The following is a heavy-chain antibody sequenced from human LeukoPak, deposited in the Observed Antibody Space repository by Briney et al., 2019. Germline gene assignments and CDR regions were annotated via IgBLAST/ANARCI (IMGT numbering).Heavy chain of an antibody. CDR2: ISGSGGST. Sequence: GGSLRLSCAASGFTFSSYAMSWVRQAPGKGLEWVSVISGSGGSTYYADSVKGRFTISRDNSKNTLYLQMNSLRAEDTAVYYCARGGWLGKPQRVDYWGQGTLVTVSS. CDR1: GFTFSSYA. D-gene: IGHD6-19*01. CDR3: ARGGWLGKPQRVDY. V-gene: IGHV3-23*01. J-gene: IGHJ4*02.